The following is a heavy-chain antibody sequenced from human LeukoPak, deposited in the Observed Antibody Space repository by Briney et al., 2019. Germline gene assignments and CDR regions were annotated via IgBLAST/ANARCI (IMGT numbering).Heavy chain of an antibody. J-gene: IGHJ4*02. V-gene: IGHV3-30*02. Sequence: PGGSLRLSCTASGFTFSSYGMHWVRQAPGKGLEWVAFIRYDGSNKYYADSVKGRFTISRDNSKNTLYLQMNSLRAEDTAVYYCAKGASSGWYFDYWGQGTLVTVSS. D-gene: IGHD6-19*01. CDR2: IRYDGSNK. CDR3: AKGASSGWYFDY. CDR1: GFTFSSYG.